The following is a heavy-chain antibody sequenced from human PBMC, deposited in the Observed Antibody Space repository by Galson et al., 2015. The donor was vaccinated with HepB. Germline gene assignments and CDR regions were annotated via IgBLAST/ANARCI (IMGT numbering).Heavy chain of an antibody. J-gene: IGHJ4*02. V-gene: IGHV3-23*01. CDR3: GIAVAGTGFDY. D-gene: IGHD6-19*01. CDR2: ISGSGGST. CDR1: GFTFSSYA. Sequence: LRLSCAASGFTFSSYAMSWVRQAPGKGLEWVSAISGSGGSTYYADSVKGRFTISRDNSKNTLYLQMNSLRAEDTAVYYCGIAVAGTGFDYWGQGTLVTVSS.